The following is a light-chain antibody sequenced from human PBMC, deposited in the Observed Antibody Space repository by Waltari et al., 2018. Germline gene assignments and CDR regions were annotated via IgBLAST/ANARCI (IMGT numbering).Light chain of an antibody. CDR1: QSVSNY. CDR2: DAS. Sequence: EIVSTQSPATLSLSPGERATLSCRASQSVSNYLAWYQHKPGQAPRLLIYDASKRATGVPARFSGSGSGTDFSLTISSLEPEDFAVYYCQQRSNWPPEYTFGQGTNLEIK. J-gene: IGKJ2*01. CDR3: QQRSNWPPEYT. V-gene: IGKV3-11*01.